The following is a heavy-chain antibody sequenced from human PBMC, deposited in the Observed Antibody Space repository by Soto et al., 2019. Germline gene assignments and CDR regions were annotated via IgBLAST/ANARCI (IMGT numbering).Heavy chain of an antibody. CDR1: GGSFSGYY. CDR3: ARAATPSSIFGVVTLDV. J-gene: IGHJ6*02. D-gene: IGHD3-3*01. CDR2: INHSGST. Sequence: SETLSLTCAVYGGSFSGYYWSWIRQPPGKGLEWIGEINHSGSTNYNPSLKSRVTISVDTSKNQFSLKLSSVTAADTAVYYCARAATPSSIFGVVTLDVWGQGTTVTVSS. V-gene: IGHV4-34*09.